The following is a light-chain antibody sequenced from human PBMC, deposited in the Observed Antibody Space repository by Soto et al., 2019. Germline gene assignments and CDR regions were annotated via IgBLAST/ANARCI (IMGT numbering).Light chain of an antibody. CDR1: QSVSSSY. Sequence: EIVLTQSPGTLSLSPGERATLSCRASQSVSSSYLAWYQQKPGQAPRLLIYGASSRATGIPDRFSGSGSATDFTLTISRLEPEEFAVYYCQQYGSSPQTFGQGTKVEIK. J-gene: IGKJ1*01. V-gene: IGKV3-20*01. CDR3: QQYGSSPQT. CDR2: GAS.